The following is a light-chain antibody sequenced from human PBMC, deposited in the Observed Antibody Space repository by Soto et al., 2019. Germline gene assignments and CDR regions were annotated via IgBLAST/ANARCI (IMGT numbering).Light chain of an antibody. CDR1: LSVSSY. CDR3: QQYNNWWT. V-gene: IGKV3-15*01. J-gene: IGKJ1*01. CDR2: GAS. Sequence: VVTQSPPTLSLSPGERATLSCRTSLSVSSYLAWYQQKPGQAPRLLIYGASTRATGIPARFSGSGSGTEFTLAINSLQSEDFAVYYCQQYNNWWTFGQGTRWIS.